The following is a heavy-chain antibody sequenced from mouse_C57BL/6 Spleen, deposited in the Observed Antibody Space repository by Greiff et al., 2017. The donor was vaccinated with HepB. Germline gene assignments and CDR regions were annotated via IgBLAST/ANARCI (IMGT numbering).Heavy chain of an antibody. CDR2: IWRGGST. D-gene: IGHD1-1*01. V-gene: IGHV2-5*01. J-gene: IGHJ4*01. CDR3: AKREGYCSSYAKHY. CDR1: GFSLTSYG. Sequence: QVQLKQSGPGLVQPSQSLSITCTVSGFSLTSYGVHWVRQSPGKGLEWLGVIWRGGSTDYNTAFMSRLSSTKDNSKSQVFFNMNSLQSDDTAIYYSAKREGYCSSYAKHYWGQGATVTVSS.